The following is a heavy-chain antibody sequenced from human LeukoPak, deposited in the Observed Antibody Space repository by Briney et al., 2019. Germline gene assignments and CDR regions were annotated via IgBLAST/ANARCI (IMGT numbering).Heavy chain of an antibody. V-gene: IGHV4-34*01. D-gene: IGHD2-15*01. J-gene: IGHJ5*02. CDR1: GGSFSSYY. CDR2: INHSGST. Sequence: PPETLSLTCAVYGGSFSSYYWSWIRQPPGKGLEWIGEINHSGSTNYNPFLTSRVTIAVDTSKNQFSLMLSSVTAADTAVYYCARRSYEGGYCSGGRCYSNSWFDPWGQGTLVTVSS. CDR3: ARRSYEGGYCSGGRCYSNSWFDP.